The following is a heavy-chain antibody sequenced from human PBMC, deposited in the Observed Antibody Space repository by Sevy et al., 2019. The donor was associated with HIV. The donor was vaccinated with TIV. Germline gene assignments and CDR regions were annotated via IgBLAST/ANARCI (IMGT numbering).Heavy chain of an antibody. CDR3: ARDSYCSGGSCYRNWFDP. CDR1: GGTFSSYA. V-gene: IGHV1-69*13. J-gene: IGHJ5*02. Sequence: ASVKVSCKASGGTFSSYAISWVRQAPGQGLEWMGGIIPIFGTANYARKFQGRVTITADESTSTAYMELSSLRSEDTAVYYWARDSYCSGGSCYRNWFDPWGQGTLVTVSS. CDR2: IIPIFGTA. D-gene: IGHD2-15*01.